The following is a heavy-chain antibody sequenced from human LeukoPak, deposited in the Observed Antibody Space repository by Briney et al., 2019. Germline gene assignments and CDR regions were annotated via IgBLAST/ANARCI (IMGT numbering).Heavy chain of an antibody. D-gene: IGHD1-1*01. J-gene: IGHJ4*02. V-gene: IGHV4-34*01. CDR2: INHSGST. CDR3: ARANWNDLLFDY. Sequence: SETLSLTCAVYGGSFSGYYWSWIRQPPGKGLEWIGEINHSGSTNYNPSLKSRVTISVDTSKNQFSLKLSSVTAADTAVYYCARANWNDLLFDYWGQGTLVTVSS. CDR1: GGSFSGYY.